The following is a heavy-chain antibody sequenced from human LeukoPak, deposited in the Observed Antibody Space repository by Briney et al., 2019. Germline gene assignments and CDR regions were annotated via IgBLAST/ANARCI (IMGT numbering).Heavy chain of an antibody. CDR3: ARGRDFWSRDFDY. J-gene: IGHJ4*02. CDR2: INHSGST. CDR1: GGSFSGYY. D-gene: IGHD3-3*01. V-gene: IGHV4-34*01. Sequence: TPSETLSLTCAVYGGSFSGYYWSWIRQPPGKGLEWIGEINHSGSTNYNPSLKSRVTISVDTSKNQFSLKLSSVTAADTAVYYCARGRDFWSRDFDYWGQGTLVTVSS.